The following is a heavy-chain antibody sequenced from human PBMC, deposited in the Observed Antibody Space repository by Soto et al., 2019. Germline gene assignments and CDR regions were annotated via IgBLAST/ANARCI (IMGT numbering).Heavy chain of an antibody. CDR1: VYTFSDYG. D-gene: IGHD2-2*02. CDR3: ASCCRACTEKTCYTDFDF. V-gene: IGHV1-3*01. Sequence: QVHLVQSGAEVKTPGASVTISCKAAVYTFSDYGIHWIRKAPGQRPEWLGWILCLNDRKEYSQKFQGRISLTRDTCASTAYMVLSRLMSEDAAVYYCASCCRACTEKTCYTDFDFWGQGSLVSVAS. J-gene: IGHJ4*02. CDR2: ILCLNDRK.